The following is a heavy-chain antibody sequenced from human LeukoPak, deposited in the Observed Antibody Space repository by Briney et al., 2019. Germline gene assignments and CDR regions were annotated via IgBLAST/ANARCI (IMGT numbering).Heavy chain of an antibody. J-gene: IGHJ4*02. CDR2: ISGSGGST. D-gene: IGHD5-18*01. CDR1: GFTFSSYA. V-gene: IGHV3-23*01. Sequence: PGGSLRLSCAASGFTFSSYAMSWVRQAPGKGLEWDSAISGSGGSTYYADSVKGRFTISRDSSKNTLYQQMNSLRAEDTAVYYCAKGVGYSYGYGSYYFDYWGQGTLVTVSS. CDR3: AKGVGYSYGYGSYYFDY.